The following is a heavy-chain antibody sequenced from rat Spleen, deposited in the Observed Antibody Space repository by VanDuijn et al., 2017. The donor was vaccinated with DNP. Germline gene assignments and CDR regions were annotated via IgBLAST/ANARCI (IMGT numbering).Heavy chain of an antibody. D-gene: IGHD1-4*01. CDR1: GFTFSNYN. V-gene: IGHV5-7*01. CDR2: IIYDGSRT. J-gene: IGHJ2*01. Sequence: EVQLVESGGGLVQPGRSLKLSCAASGFTFSNYNMAWVRQAPKTGLELVANIIYDGSRTSHRESVKGRFTMSRDNAKSTLYLQMDSLRSEDTATYYCASRPPPTRGPFDYWGQGVMVTVSS. CDR3: ASRPPPTRGPFDY.